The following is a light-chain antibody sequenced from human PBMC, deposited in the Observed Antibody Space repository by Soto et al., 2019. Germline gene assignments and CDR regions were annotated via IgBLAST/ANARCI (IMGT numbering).Light chain of an antibody. CDR2: DVS. CDR3: SSYTRISTWV. Sequence: QSALTQPASVSGSPGQSITISCTGTSSDVGSYNFVSWYQQRPGKAPKIMIYDVSNRPSGVSNRFSGSKSGNTASLTISGLQAADEADYYCSSYTRISTWVFGGGTKLTVL. J-gene: IGLJ3*02. CDR1: SSDVGSYNF. V-gene: IGLV2-14*03.